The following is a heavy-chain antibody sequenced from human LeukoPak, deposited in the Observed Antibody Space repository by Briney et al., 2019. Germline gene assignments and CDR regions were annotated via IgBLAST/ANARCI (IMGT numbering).Heavy chain of an antibody. CDR2: ISGSGGST. CDR1: GFTFSNYV. CDR3: AKPLIAVAGTLYFDY. J-gene: IGHJ4*02. D-gene: IGHD6-19*01. V-gene: IGHV3-23*01. Sequence: GGSLRLSCAASGFTFSNYVMSWVRQAPGKGLEWVSAISGSGGSTYYADSVKGRFTISRDNSNNTLYLQMNSLRAEDTAVYYCAKPLIAVAGTLYFDYWGQGTLVTVSS.